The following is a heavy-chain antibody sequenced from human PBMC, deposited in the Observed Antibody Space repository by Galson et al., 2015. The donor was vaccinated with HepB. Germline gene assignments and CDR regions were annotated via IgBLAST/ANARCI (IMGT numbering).Heavy chain of an antibody. V-gene: IGHV1-8*01. J-gene: IGHJ5*02. D-gene: IGHD6-19*01. CDR2: MNPNSGNT. Sequence: SVKVSCKASGYTFTSYDINWVRQATGQGLEWMGWMNPNSGNTSYAQKFQGRVTMTRNTSISTAYMELSSLRSEDTAVYYCARGLEQWTPGIDPWGQGTLVTVSS. CDR3: ARGLEQWTPGIDP. CDR1: GYTFTSYD.